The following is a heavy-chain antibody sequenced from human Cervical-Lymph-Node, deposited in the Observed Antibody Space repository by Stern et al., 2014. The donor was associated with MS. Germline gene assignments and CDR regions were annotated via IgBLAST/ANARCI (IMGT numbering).Heavy chain of an antibody. CDR1: GGTFSSYA. Sequence: VHLVESGAEVKKPGSSVKVSCKASGGTFSSYAISWVRQAPGQGLEWMGGIFPIFGTANYAQKFQGRVTITADESTSTAYMELSSLRSEDTAVYYCARSLRSVVVTALTGYYFDYWGQGTLVTVSS. V-gene: IGHV1-69*01. J-gene: IGHJ4*02. D-gene: IGHD2-21*02. CDR2: IFPIFGTA. CDR3: ARSLRSVVVTALTGYYFDY.